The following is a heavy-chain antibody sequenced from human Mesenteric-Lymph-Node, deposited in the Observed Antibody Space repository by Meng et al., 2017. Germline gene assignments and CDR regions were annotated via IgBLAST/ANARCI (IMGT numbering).Heavy chain of an antibody. J-gene: IGHJ5*02. CDR3: ARDSIVFGDLFGGNNWFDP. CDR2: INHSGST. CDR1: GYSISSGHY. D-gene: IGHD3-10*01. V-gene: IGHV4-38-2*02. Sequence: SETLSLTCAVSGYSISSGHYWGWIRQSPGKGLEWVASINHSGSTYHNPSLKSRVTISVDTSKNQFSLKLSSVTAADTAVYYCARDSIVFGDLFGGNNWFDPWGQGTLVTVSS.